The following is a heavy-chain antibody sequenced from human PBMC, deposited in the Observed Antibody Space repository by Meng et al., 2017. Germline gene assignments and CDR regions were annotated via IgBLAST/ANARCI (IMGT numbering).Heavy chain of an antibody. Sequence: GESLKISCAASGFTFSSYAMSWVRQAPGKGLEWVSAISGSGGSTYYADSVKGRFTISRDNSKNTLYLQMNSLRAEDTAVYYCAKVGYSSGRNPAYWGQGTLVTGAS. CDR3: AKVGYSSGRNPAY. CDR2: ISGSGGST. D-gene: IGHD6-19*01. V-gene: IGHV3-23*01. J-gene: IGHJ4*02. CDR1: GFTFSSYA.